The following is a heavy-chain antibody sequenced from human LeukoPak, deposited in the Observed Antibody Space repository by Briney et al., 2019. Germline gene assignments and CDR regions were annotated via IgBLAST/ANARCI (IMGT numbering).Heavy chain of an antibody. CDR3: AKSAVAGWVRDFDS. D-gene: IGHD6-19*01. V-gene: IGHV3-23*01. CDR2: ISGSGDNT. CDR1: GFTFRNYA. J-gene: IGHJ4*02. Sequence: AGGSLRLSCVASGFTFRNYAMTWVRQAPGKELEWVSTISGSGDNTYYADSVQGRFTISRDNSKDTLFLQMNSLTADDTAIYYCAKSAVAGWVRDFDSWGQGILVTVSS.